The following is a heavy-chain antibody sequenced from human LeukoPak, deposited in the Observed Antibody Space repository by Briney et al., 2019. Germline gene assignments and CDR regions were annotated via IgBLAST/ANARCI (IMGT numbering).Heavy chain of an antibody. CDR2: IYYSGST. CDR3: ALGYSGYDAYYFDY. Sequence: SETLSLTCTVSGGSISSYYWSWIRQPPGKGLEWIGYIYYSGSTNYNPSLKSRVTISVDTSKNQFSLKLSSVTAADTAVYYCALGYSGYDAYYFDYWGQGTLVTVSS. D-gene: IGHD5-12*01. V-gene: IGHV4-59*01. CDR1: GGSISSYY. J-gene: IGHJ4*02.